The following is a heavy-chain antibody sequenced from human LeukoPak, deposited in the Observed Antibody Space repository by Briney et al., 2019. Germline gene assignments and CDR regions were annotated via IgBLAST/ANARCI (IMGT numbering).Heavy chain of an antibody. D-gene: IGHD1-26*01. Sequence: PGGSLRLSCAASGFSVSNNYMSWVRQAPGKGLEWVSVIYSGGSTYYTDSVKGRFTISRDNSKNTLYLQMNSLRAEDTAIYYCARDLIVGVTSGAYWGQGTLVTVSS. CDR2: IYSGGST. CDR1: GFSVSNNY. V-gene: IGHV3-53*01. CDR3: ARDLIVGVTSGAY. J-gene: IGHJ4*02.